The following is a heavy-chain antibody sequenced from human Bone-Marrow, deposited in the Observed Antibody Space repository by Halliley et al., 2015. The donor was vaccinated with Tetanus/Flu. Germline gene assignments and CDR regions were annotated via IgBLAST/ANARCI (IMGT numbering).Heavy chain of an antibody. J-gene: IGHJ1*01. Sequence: APDKGLEWLAILSHDGRNTHYTDSVRGRFTVSRDEASSTFYLQMTGVRPEDPAMYFCATGPVAYWGQGVQVIVSS. CDR2: LSHDGRNT. CDR3: ATGPVAY. D-gene: IGHD3-16*01. V-gene: IGHV3-30*04.